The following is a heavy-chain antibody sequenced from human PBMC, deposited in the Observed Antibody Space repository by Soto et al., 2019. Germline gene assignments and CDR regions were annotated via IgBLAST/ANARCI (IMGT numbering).Heavy chain of an antibody. D-gene: IGHD5-12*01. CDR2: ISGSGGST. CDR1: GFTFSSYA. CDR3: AKDMICCGYGGYDEVRDALYI. V-gene: IGHV3-23*01. J-gene: IGHJ3*02. Sequence: FLRLSCAASGFTFSSYAMSWVRQAPGKGLEWVSAISGSGGSTYYADSVKGRFTISRDNSKNTLYLQMTSLRAEDTAVSYCAKDMICCGYGGYDEVRDALYIWGQGTLDTVS.